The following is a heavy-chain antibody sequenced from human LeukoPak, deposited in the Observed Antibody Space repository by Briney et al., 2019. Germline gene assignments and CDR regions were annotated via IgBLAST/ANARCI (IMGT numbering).Heavy chain of an antibody. D-gene: IGHD3-22*01. CDR2: ISSSSSTI. Sequence: GGSLRLSCVASGFTFSSYAMTWFRQAPGKGLEWVSYISSSSSTIYYADSVKGRFTISRDNAKNSLYLQMNSLRAEDTAVYYCARGAYYYEDWGQGTLVTVSS. V-gene: IGHV3-48*01. CDR3: ARGAYYYED. CDR1: GFTFSSYA. J-gene: IGHJ4*02.